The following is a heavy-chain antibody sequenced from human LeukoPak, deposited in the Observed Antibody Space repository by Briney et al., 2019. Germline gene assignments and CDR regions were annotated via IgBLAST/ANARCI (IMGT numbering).Heavy chain of an antibody. CDR1: GGSISSYF. CDR2: IHTSGST. V-gene: IGHV4-4*07. CDR3: ARETRESRYFDL. J-gene: IGHJ2*01. D-gene: IGHD4-23*01. Sequence: SETLSLTCPVSGGSISSYFWSWIRQPAGKGLEWIGRIHTSGSTNYNSSLKTRVAMSLDTSKNQSSLNLTSVTAADTAVYYCARETRESRYFDLWGRGTPVTVSS.